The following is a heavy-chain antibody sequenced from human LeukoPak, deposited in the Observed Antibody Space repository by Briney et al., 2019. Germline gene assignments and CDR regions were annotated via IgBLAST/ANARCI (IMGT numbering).Heavy chain of an antibody. CDR3: ARSFLSIAAAATDY. CDR1: GFTFSRYS. CDR2: ISSSSSYI. D-gene: IGHD6-13*01. J-gene: IGHJ4*02. Sequence: NPGGPLRLSCAASGFTFSRYSMNWARHAPGKGLEWVSSISSSSSYIYYADSVKGRFTISRDNAKNSLYLQMNSLRAEDTAVYYCARSFLSIAAAATDYWGQGTLVTVSS. V-gene: IGHV3-21*01.